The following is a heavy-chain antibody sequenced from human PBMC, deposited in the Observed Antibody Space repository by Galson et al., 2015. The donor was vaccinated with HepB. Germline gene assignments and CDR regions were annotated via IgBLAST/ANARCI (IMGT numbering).Heavy chain of an antibody. V-gene: IGHV3-48*01. CDR1: GFTFSSYS. D-gene: IGHD2-2*02. CDR3: ARGLRCSSTSCYRENYFDY. J-gene: IGHJ4*02. CDR2: ISSSSSTI. Sequence: SLRLSCAASGFTFSSYSMNWVRQAPGKGLEWVSYISSSSSTIYYADSVKGRFTISRDNAKNSPYLQMNSLRAEDTAVYYCARGLRCSSTSCYRENYFDYWGQGTLVTVSS.